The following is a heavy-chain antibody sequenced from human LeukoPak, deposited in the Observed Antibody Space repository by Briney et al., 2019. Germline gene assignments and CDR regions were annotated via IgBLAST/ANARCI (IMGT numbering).Heavy chain of an antibody. CDR2: ISSSSSYI. CDR1: GFTFSSYS. J-gene: IGHJ6*03. CDR3: ARDLGYYDFWSGYLDV. V-gene: IGHV3-21*01. D-gene: IGHD3-3*01. Sequence: GGSLRLSCAASGFTFSSYSMNWVRQAPGKGLEWVSSISSSSSYIYYADSVKGRFTISRDNAKNSLYLQMNSLRAEDTAVYYCARDLGYYDFWSGYLDVWGKGTTVTVSS.